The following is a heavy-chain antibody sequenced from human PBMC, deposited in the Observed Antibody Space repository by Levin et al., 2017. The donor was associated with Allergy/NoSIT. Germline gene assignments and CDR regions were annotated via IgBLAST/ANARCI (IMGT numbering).Heavy chain of an antibody. Sequence: SETLSLTCSVSGGSVYNGNYYWNWIRQSPGKGLQWIGSIYYTGSIDYNPSLKSRVTISVDRSKNQFSLKVTSLTAADTAVYYCARSIAVVAPVAPRMGWFDPWGQGALVTVSS. CDR3: ARSIAVVAPVAPRMGWFDP. V-gene: IGHV4-61*01. CDR2: IYYTGSI. D-gene: IGHD2-2*01. J-gene: IGHJ5*02. CDR1: GGSVYNGNYY.